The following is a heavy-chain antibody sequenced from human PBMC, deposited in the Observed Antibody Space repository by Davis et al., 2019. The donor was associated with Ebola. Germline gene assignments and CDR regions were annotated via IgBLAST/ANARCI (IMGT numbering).Heavy chain of an antibody. V-gene: IGHV3-74*01. CDR3: ARGRSDWSNDAFDL. CDR1: EFAFSDYY. Sequence: GESLKISCAASEFAFSDYYMHWVRLRPGKGPVWVSRISSDGTSTDYADSVKGRFTISRDNAKNTLYLQLNSLRAEDSAVYYCARGRSDWSNDAFDLWGPGTLVTVSS. J-gene: IGHJ3*01. CDR2: ISSDGTST. D-gene: IGHD6-19*01.